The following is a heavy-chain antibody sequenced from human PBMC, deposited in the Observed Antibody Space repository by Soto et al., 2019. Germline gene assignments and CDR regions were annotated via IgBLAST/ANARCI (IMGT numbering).Heavy chain of an antibody. CDR2: ISRSSSVI. Sequence: EVQLLESGGDLVQPGGSLRLSCAASGFAFSNYAVTWVRQAPGKGLEWVSSISRSSSVIYYADSVRGRFFISRDNPKSMLYLQINSLRAEDTARYYCAKDPNGDYIGAFDDWGQGTLVTVSS. D-gene: IGHD4-17*01. J-gene: IGHJ4*02. V-gene: IGHV3-23*01. CDR3: AKDPNGDYIGAFDD. CDR1: GFAFSNYA.